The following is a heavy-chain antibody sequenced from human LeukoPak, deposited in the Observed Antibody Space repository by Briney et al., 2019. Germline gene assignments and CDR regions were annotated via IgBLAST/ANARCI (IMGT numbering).Heavy chain of an antibody. Sequence: PSETLSLTCTVSGGSISSYYWSWIRQPPGKGLEWIGEINHRGSTTYNPSLKSRITISEDTSKKQFSLKLTSVTAADTAIYYSAGGPYCSGGTCSFYFYGLAVWGPGTAVTVSS. D-gene: IGHD2-15*01. CDR1: GGSISSYY. V-gene: IGHV4-34*01. J-gene: IGHJ6*02. CDR3: AGGPYCSGGTCSFYFYGLAV. CDR2: INHRGST.